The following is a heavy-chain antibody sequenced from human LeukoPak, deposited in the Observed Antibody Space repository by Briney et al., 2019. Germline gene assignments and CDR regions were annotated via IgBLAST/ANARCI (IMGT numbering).Heavy chain of an antibody. Sequence: SVTVSCKASGCSFSSYAFSWVRQAPGPGLEWMGGIIPIFGTANYAQKFQGRVTITADESTSTAYMELSSLRSEDTAVYYCARSAARRLYYYYMDVWGKGTTVTVSS. CDR1: GCSFSSYA. J-gene: IGHJ6*03. V-gene: IGHV1-69*13. CDR3: ARSAARRLYYYYMDV. CDR2: IIPIFGTA. D-gene: IGHD2-2*01.